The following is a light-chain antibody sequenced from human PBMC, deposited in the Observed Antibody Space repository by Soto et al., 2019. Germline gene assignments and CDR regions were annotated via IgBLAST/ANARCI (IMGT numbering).Light chain of an antibody. CDR2: GAS. J-gene: IGKJ5*01. CDR1: QTVSSGF. Sequence: EIVLTQSPGTLSVSPGERATVSCRASQTVSSGFLAWYQQKVGQAPRLLIYGASTRATGIPDRFSGSGSGTDFTLTIDRREPADFAVYHCQQYSSSPRTFGQGTRLEIK. V-gene: IGKV3-20*01. CDR3: QQYSSSPRT.